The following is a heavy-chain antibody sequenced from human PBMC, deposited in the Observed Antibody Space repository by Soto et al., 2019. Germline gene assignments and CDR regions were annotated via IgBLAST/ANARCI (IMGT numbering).Heavy chain of an antibody. CDR1: GYSFTSYW. J-gene: IGHJ6*02. Sequence: PGESLKISCKGSGYSFTSYWISWVRQMPGKGLEWMGRIDPSDSYTNYSPSFQGHVTISADKSISAAYLQWSSLKASDTAMYYCARQTVTTLGPSYYYYGMDVWGQGTTVTVSS. D-gene: IGHD4-4*01. V-gene: IGHV5-10-1*01. CDR3: ARQTVTTLGPSYYYYGMDV. CDR2: IDPSDSYT.